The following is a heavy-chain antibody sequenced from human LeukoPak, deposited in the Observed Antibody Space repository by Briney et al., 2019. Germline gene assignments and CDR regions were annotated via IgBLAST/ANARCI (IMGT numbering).Heavy chain of an antibody. J-gene: IGHJ4*02. D-gene: IGHD3-10*01. V-gene: IGHV3-30*18. CDR1: GFTFSTYG. Sequence: GGSLRLSCAASGFTFSTYGMHWVRQAPGKGLEWVAVISYDRSNKYYADSVKGRFTISRDNSKNTLYLQMNSLRAEDTAVYYCAKDRRDDSGSYLDYWGQGILVTVSS. CDR2: ISYDRSNK. CDR3: AKDRRDDSGSYLDY.